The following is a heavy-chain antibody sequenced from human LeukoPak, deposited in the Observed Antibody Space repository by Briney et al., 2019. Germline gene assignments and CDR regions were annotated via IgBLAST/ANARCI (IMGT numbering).Heavy chain of an antibody. CDR1: RFTFSSYG. V-gene: IGHV3-7*01. CDR2: IKQDGSEK. J-gene: IGHJ6*02. Sequence: GGSLRLSCAASRFTFSSYGMHWVRQAPGKGLEWVANIKQDGSEKYYVDSVKGRFTISRDNAKNSLYLQMNSLRAEDTAVYYCARDSYYYYGMDVWGQGTTVTVSS. CDR3: ARDSYYYYGMDV.